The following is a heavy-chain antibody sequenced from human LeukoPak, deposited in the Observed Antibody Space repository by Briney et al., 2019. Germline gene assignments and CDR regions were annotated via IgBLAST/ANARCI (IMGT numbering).Heavy chain of an antibody. Sequence: GGSLRLSCAASGFTFSSYAMHWVRQAPGKGLEWVAVISYDGSNKYYADSVKGRFTISRDNSKNTLYLQMNSLRAEDTAVYYCARDWGRYSYGPPTLGYWGQGTLVTVSS. V-gene: IGHV3-30-3*01. CDR2: ISYDGSNK. CDR1: GFTFSSYA. J-gene: IGHJ4*02. D-gene: IGHD5-18*01. CDR3: ARDWGRYSYGPPTLGY.